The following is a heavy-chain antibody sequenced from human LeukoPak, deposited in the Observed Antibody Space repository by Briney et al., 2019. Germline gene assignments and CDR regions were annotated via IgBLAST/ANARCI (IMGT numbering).Heavy chain of an antibody. CDR2: INPNSGGT. V-gene: IGHV1-2*02. CDR3: ARALGYCSGGSCYSFGY. CDR1: GYTFTGYY. D-gene: IGHD2-15*01. J-gene: IGHJ4*02. Sequence: ASVKVSCKASGYTFTGYYMHWARQAPGQGHEWMGWINPNSGGTNYAQKFQGRVTMTRDTTSSTAYMELSRLRSDDTAVYYCARALGYCSGGSCYSFGYWGQGTLVTVSS.